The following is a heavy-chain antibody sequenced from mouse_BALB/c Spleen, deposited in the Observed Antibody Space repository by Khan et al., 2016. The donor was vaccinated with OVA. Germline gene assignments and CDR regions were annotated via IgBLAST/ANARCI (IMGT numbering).Heavy chain of an antibody. CDR2: IYPGSDNT. J-gene: IGHJ3*01. Sequence: QVRLQQSGAQLARPGASVRLSCKASGYTFTDYYINWMRQRTGEDLEWIGEIYPGSDNTYYNEKFKDRATLTADKSSSTAYMHLSSLTSEDSAVHFCAREWAAWFPYWGQGTLVTVSA. CDR3: AREWAAWFPY. V-gene: IGHV1-77*01. CDR1: GYTFTDYY.